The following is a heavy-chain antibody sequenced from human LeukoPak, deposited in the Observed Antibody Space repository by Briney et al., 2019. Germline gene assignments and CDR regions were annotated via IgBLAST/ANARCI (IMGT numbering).Heavy chain of an antibody. J-gene: IGHJ3*02. V-gene: IGHV3-48*04. CDR3: AREGGFSVVVIAGAFDI. Sequence: PGGSLRLSCAASGFTFSSYSMNWVRQAPGKGLEWVSYISSSSSTIYYADSVKGRFTISRDNAKNSLYLQMNSLRAEDTAVYYCAREGGFSVVVIAGAFDIWGQGTMVTVSS. CDR1: GFTFSSYS. CDR2: ISSSSSTI. D-gene: IGHD2-21*01.